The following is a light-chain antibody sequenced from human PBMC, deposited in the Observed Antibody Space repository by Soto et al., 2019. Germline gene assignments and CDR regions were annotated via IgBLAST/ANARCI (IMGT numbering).Light chain of an antibody. CDR2: AAS. J-gene: IGKJ1*01. CDR3: QQSYSRLT. CDR1: RRIRGK. V-gene: IGKV1-39*01. Sequence: PVSQSPSSLSASVGDTVTITCWPSRRIRGKLSWYQQIPGKAPKLLIYAASRLQSGVPSRFSASGSGTEFTLTISSLHPDDFASYYCQQSYSRLTFGQGTKVEIK.